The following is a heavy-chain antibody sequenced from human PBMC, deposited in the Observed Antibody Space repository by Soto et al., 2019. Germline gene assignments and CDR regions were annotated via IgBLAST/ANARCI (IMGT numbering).Heavy chain of an antibody. CDR3: AKGGRQWLVTSDFNY. V-gene: IGHV3-30*18. J-gene: IGHJ4*02. Sequence: VQLVECGGGVVQPGMSLRHSCAASGFTFRDYAMHWVRQAPGKGLEWVAVVSHDGRNTHYADSVKGRFTISRDSSKNTVSLEMTSLRAEDTAVYYCAKGGRQWLVTSDFNYWVQGALVTVSS. CDR2: VSHDGRNT. CDR1: GFTFRDYA. D-gene: IGHD6-19*01.